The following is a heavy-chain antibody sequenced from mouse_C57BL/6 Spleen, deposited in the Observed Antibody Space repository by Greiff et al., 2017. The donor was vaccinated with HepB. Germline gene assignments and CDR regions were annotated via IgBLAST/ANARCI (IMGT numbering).Heavy chain of an antibody. CDR3: ARRTGSFSYAMDY. J-gene: IGHJ4*01. V-gene: IGHV5-17*01. Sequence: EVKLVESGGGLVKPGGSLKLSCAASGFTFSDYGMHWVRQAPEKGLEWVAYISSGSSTIYYADTVKGRFTISRDNAKNTLFLQMTSLRSEDTAMYYCARRTGSFSYAMDYWGQGTSVTVSS. D-gene: IGHD4-1*01. CDR2: ISSGSSTI. CDR1: GFTFSDYG.